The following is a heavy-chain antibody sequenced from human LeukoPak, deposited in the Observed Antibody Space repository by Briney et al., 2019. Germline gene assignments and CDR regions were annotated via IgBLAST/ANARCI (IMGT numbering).Heavy chain of an antibody. CDR3: ARGDGSGSFRRPDAFDI. Sequence: GGSLRLSCAASGFTFSSYSMNWVRQAPRKGLEWVSYISSSSSTIYYADSVKGRFTISRDNAKNSLYLQMNSLRAEDTAVYYCARGDGSGSFRRPDAFDIWSQGTMVTVSS. D-gene: IGHD3-10*01. J-gene: IGHJ3*02. CDR1: GFTFSSYS. CDR2: ISSSSSTI. V-gene: IGHV3-48*01.